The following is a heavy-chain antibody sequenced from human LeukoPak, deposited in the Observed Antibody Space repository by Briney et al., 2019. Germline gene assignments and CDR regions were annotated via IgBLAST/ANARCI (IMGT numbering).Heavy chain of an antibody. D-gene: IGHD6-13*01. J-gene: IGHJ3*02. CDR2: IKQDGSEK. CDR3: ARDWQWQQLDGDAFDI. V-gene: IGHV3-7*04. CDR1: GFNVSSTY. Sequence: PGGSLRLSCVASGFNVSSTYMNWVRQAPGKGLEWVANIKQDGSEKYYVDSVKGRFTISRDNAKNSLFLQMNSLRAEDTAVYYCARDWQWQQLDGDAFDIWGQGTMVTVSS.